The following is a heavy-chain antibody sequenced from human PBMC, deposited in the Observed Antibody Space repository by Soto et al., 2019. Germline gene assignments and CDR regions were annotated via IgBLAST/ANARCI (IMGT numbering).Heavy chain of an antibody. Sequence: QVQLVQSGAEVKKPGASVKVSCKASGYTFTSYGISWVRQAPGQGLAWMGWISAYNGNTNYAQKLQGRVTMTTDTSTSTAYMELRSLRSDDTAVYYCARDKWEWLLPYYYYYGMDVWGQGTTVTVSS. J-gene: IGHJ6*02. D-gene: IGHD3-3*01. CDR1: GYTFTSYG. CDR2: ISAYNGNT. V-gene: IGHV1-18*04. CDR3: ARDKWEWLLPYYYYYGMDV.